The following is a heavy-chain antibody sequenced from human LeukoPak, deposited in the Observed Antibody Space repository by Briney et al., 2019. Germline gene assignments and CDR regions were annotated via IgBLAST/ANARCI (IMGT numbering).Heavy chain of an antibody. Sequence: ASVKVSCKASGYTFTSYGISWVRQAPGQGLEWMGWISAYNGNTNYAQKLQGRVTMTTDTSTSTACMELRSLRSDDTAVYYCARVVVVPAALYYYYYMDVWGKGTTVTVSS. J-gene: IGHJ6*03. CDR1: GYTFTSYG. D-gene: IGHD2-2*01. CDR2: ISAYNGNT. V-gene: IGHV1-18*01. CDR3: ARVVVVPAALYYYYYMDV.